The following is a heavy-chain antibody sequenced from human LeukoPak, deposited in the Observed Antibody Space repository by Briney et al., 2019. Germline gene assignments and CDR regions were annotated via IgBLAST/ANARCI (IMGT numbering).Heavy chain of an antibody. V-gene: IGHV3-21*04. Sequence: GGSLRLSCAASGFTFSSYSMNWVRQAPGKGLEWVSSISSSSSYIYYADSVKGRFTISRDNSKNTLYLQMNSLRAEDTAVYYCAKERYCSSASCSSNWFDPWGQGTLVTVSS. D-gene: IGHD2-2*01. CDR2: ISSSSSYI. J-gene: IGHJ5*02. CDR1: GFTFSSYS. CDR3: AKERYCSSASCSSNWFDP.